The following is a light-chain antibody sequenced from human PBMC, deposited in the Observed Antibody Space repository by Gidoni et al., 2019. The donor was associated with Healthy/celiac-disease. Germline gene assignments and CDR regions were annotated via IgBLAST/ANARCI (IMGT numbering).Light chain of an antibody. CDR2: DAS. V-gene: IGKV3-11*01. Sequence: EIVLTQSPATLSLSPGERATLSCRASQSVSSYLDWYQQKPGQAHRLLIYDASNRATGIPARFSGSGSGTDFTLTSSSLEPEDFAVYYCQQRSNWPPTFGQGTKVEIK. CDR3: QQRSNWPPT. J-gene: IGKJ1*01. CDR1: QSVSSY.